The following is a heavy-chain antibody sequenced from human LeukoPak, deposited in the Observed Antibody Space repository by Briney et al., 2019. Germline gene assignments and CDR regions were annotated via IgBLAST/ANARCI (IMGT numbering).Heavy chain of an antibody. J-gene: IGHJ4*02. CDR1: GTTLGTYA. Sequence: PGGSLRLSCVDSGTTLGTYAVSWVRQAPGKGLEWVSGITDTGLSTYYADSVKGRFTISRDTSKNTLYLQVNSLRAEDTAVYYCAKSQGYFDYWGQGTLVTVSS. V-gene: IGHV3-23*01. CDR3: AKSQGYFDY. CDR2: ITDTGLST.